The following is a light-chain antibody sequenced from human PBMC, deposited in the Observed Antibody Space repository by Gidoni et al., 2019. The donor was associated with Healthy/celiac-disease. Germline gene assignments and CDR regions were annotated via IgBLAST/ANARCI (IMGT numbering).Light chain of an antibody. CDR2: GAS. J-gene: IGKJ2*01. CDR1: QSVSSSY. V-gene: IGKV3-20*01. Sequence: EIVLTQSPCTLSLSPGERATLSCSASQSVSSSYLAWYQQKPSQAPRLLIYGASSRATGIPDRFSGSGSGTDFTLTISRLEPEDFAVYYCQQYGSSPYTFGQGTKLEIK. CDR3: QQYGSSPYT.